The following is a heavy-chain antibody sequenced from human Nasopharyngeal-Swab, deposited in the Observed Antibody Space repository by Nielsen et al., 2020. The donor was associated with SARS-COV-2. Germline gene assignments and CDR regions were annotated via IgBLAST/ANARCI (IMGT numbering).Heavy chain of an antibody. CDR1: GFTFSSYG. Sequence: GVSLRLSCAASGFTFSSYGMHWVRQAPGKGLEWVAFIRYDGSNKYYADSVKGRFTISRDNSKNTLYLQMNSLRAEDTAVYYCAKDSRSGSGSYSAWGQGTLVTVSS. V-gene: IGHV3-30*02. D-gene: IGHD1-26*01. CDR3: AKDSRSGSGSYSA. J-gene: IGHJ5*02. CDR2: IRYDGSNK.